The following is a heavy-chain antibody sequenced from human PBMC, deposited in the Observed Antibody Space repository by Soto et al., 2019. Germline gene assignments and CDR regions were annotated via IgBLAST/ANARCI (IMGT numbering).Heavy chain of an antibody. V-gene: IGHV3-15*07. D-gene: IGHD6-13*01. CDR3: TTDPPAAAAPYYYYYGMDV. Sequence: GGSLRLSCAASGFTFSNAWMNWVRQAPGKGLEWVGRIKSKTDGGTTDYAAPVKGRFTISRDDSKNTLYLQMNSLKTEDTAVYYCTTDPPAAAAPYYYYYGMDVWGQGTTVTVSS. J-gene: IGHJ6*02. CDR1: GFTFSNAW. CDR2: IKSKTDGGTT.